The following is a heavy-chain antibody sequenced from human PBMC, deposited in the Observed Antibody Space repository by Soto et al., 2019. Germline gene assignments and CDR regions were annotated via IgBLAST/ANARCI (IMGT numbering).Heavy chain of an antibody. CDR3: AREGGRHCSPTRCYTAFDI. D-gene: IGHD2-2*02. J-gene: IGHJ3*02. CDR2: ISSSSSTI. Sequence: EVQLVESGGGLVQPGGSLRLSCGSSGFSFSAFSMNWVRQAPGKGLEWVSYISSSSSTIYYADSVKGRFTISRDNAKTSLYLQMSSMRDEDTAVYYCAREGGRHCSPTRCYTAFDIWGQGTRFTVSS. CDR1: GFSFSAFS. V-gene: IGHV3-48*02.